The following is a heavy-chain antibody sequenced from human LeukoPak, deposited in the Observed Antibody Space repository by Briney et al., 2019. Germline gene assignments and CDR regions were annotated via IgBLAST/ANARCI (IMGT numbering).Heavy chain of an antibody. V-gene: IGHV4-39*01. CDR1: GGSISSSGYY. CDR3: ARHSRISGTTSWFDP. CDR2: IYYSGRT. J-gene: IGHJ5*02. D-gene: IGHD1-7*01. Sequence: PSETLSLTCIVSGGSISSSGYYWGWIRQPPGKGLEWIGSIYYSGRTYYNPSLKSRVTISVDTSKNQFSLKLSSVTAADKAVYYCARHSRISGTTSWFDPWGQGTLVTVSS.